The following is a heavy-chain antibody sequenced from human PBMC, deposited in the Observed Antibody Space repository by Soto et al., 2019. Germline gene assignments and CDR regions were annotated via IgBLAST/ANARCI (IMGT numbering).Heavy chain of an antibody. CDR1: GFTFDDYA. CDR3: VRSKVGYSYGTPFDY. J-gene: IGHJ4*02. CDR2: ISWNSGNI. V-gene: IGHV3-9*01. D-gene: IGHD5-18*01. Sequence: DVQLEESGGALVQPGRSLRLSCAASGFTFDDYAMYWVRQVLGKGLEWVSSISWNSGNIGYADSVKGLFTTSRDNTENYLYLQMNSLRPEDTALYYCVRSKVGYSYGTPFDYWGQGTLVTVSS.